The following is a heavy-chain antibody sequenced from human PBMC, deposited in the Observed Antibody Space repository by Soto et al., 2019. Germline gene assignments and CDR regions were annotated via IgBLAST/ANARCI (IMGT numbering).Heavy chain of an antibody. Sequence: SETLSLTCTVSGGSVSSGSYYWSWIRQPPGKGLEWIGYIYYSGSTNYNPSLKSRVTISVDTSKNQFSLKLSSVTAADTAVYYCARDRGIAAGRKYHYYYYGMDVWGQGTTVTVSS. CDR2: IYYSGST. CDR3: ARDRGIAAGRKYHYYYYGMDV. J-gene: IGHJ6*02. D-gene: IGHD6-13*01. V-gene: IGHV4-61*01. CDR1: GGSVSSGSYY.